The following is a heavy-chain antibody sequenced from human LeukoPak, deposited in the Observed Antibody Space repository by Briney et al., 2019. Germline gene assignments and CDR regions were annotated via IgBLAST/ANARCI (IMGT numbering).Heavy chain of an antibody. CDR3: ARHTYSGYDYPFDY. CDR1: GGSFSGYY. Sequence: SETLSLTCAVYGGSFSGYYWSWLRQPPGKGLEWIGEINHSGSTNYNPSLKSRVTISVDTFKNQFSLKLSSVTAADTAVYFCARHTYSGYDYPFDYWGQGTLVTVSS. J-gene: IGHJ4*02. D-gene: IGHD5-12*01. V-gene: IGHV4-34*01. CDR2: INHSGST.